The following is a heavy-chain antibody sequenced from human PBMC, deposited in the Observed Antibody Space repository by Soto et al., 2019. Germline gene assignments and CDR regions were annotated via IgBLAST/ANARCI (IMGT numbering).Heavy chain of an antibody. D-gene: IGHD2-15*01. Sequence: SDTLSLTCTVSGGSISSYYWSWIRQPPGKGLEWIGYIYYSGSTNYNPSLKSRVTISVDTSKNQFSLKLSSVTAADTAVYYCTREGRYCSGGSCYSSWFDPWGQGTLVTVSS. CDR1: GGSISSYY. CDR2: IYYSGST. V-gene: IGHV4-59*01. CDR3: TREGRYCSGGSCYSSWFDP. J-gene: IGHJ5*02.